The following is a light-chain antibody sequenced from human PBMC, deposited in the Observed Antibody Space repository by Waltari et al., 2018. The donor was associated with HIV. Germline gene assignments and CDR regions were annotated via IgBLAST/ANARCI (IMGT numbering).Light chain of an antibody. CDR3: CAYAAGHVSYV. CDR2: DVN. J-gene: IGLJ1*01. Sequence: QSALTQPPSVSGSPGQSVTISCPGTTSDVGYYNYVSWSQQYPGKAPKLIIFDVNPRPSGVPERFSGSKSGNTASLTISGLQTADEADYFCCAYAAGHVSYVFGNGTAVAVL. V-gene: IGLV2-11*01. CDR1: TSDVGYYNY.